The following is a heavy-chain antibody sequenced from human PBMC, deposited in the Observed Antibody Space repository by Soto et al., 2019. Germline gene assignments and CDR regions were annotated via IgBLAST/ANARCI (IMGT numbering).Heavy chain of an antibody. J-gene: IGHJ3*02. CDR2: INSDGSST. V-gene: IGHV3-74*01. CDR3: ASVTTSLGAFDI. D-gene: IGHD4-17*01. CDR1: GFTFSSYW. Sequence: GGSLRLSCAASGFTFSSYWMHWVRQAPGKGLVWVSRINSDGSSTSYADSVKGRFTISRDNAKNTLYLQMNSLRAEDTAVYYCASVTTSLGAFDIWGQGTMVTVSS.